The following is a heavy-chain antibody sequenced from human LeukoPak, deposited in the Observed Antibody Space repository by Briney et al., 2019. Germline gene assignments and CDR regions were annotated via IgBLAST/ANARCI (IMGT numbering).Heavy chain of an antibody. CDR2: IKQDGSDN. V-gene: IGHV3-7*01. CDR1: GFTFSSYW. CDR3: ARAPTYCTNGVCRRYFDL. D-gene: IGHD2-8*01. J-gene: IGHJ2*01. Sequence: GGSLRLSCAASGFTFSSYWMSWVRQAPGKGLEWVANIKQDGSDNYYVDSVKGRFTISRDNAKNSLYLQMNSLRAEDTAVYYCARAPTYCTNGVCRRYFDLWGRGTLSLSPQ.